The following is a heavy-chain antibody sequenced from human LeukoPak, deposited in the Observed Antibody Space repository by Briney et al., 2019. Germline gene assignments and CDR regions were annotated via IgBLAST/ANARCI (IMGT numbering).Heavy chain of an antibody. D-gene: IGHD3-3*01. Sequence: GGSLRLSCAASGFTFSSYAMTWVRQAPGKGLEWVSGLSGTGGTTYYADYVKGRFTISRDNSANTLYLELDSLTVEDTAVYYCAKVRSVFGANCFDYWGQGTLVTVSS. J-gene: IGHJ4*02. CDR2: LSGTGGTT. CDR3: AKVRSVFGANCFDY. CDR1: GFTFSSYA. V-gene: IGHV3-23*01.